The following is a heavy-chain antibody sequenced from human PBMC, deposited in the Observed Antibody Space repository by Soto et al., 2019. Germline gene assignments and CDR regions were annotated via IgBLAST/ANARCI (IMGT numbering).Heavy chain of an antibody. CDR2: IIPIFGTA. Sequence: QVQLVQSGAEVKKPGSSVKVSCKASGGTFSSYAISWVQQAPGQGLEWMGGIIPIFGTANYAQKFQGRVTITADESTSTAYMELSSLRSEDTAVYYCARDSSAPAMVENWFDPWGQGTLVTVSS. D-gene: IGHD5-18*01. V-gene: IGHV1-69*01. CDR3: ARDSSAPAMVENWFDP. J-gene: IGHJ5*02. CDR1: GGTFSSYA.